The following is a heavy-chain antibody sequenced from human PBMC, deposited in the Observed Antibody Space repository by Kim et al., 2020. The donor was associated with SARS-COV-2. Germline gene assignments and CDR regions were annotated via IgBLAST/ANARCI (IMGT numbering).Heavy chain of an antibody. CDR2: INPNSSGT. Sequence: ASVKVSCKASGYTFTGYYMHWVRQAPGQGLEWMGRINPNSSGTNYAQKFQGRVTMTRDTSISTAYMELSRLTSDDTALYYCARGYQLHTYGMDVWGQGTTVTVSS. J-gene: IGHJ6*02. V-gene: IGHV1-2*06. CDR1: GYTFTGYY. D-gene: IGHD2-2*01. CDR3: ARGYQLHTYGMDV.